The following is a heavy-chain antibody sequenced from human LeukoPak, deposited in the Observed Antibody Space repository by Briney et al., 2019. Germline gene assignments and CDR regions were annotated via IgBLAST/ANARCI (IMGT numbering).Heavy chain of an antibody. CDR3: ARQTGSGLFILP. J-gene: IGHJ4*02. D-gene: IGHD3/OR15-3a*01. CDR2: IYTSGST. V-gene: IGHV4-61*02. CDR1: GGSISSGSYY. Sequence: PSETLSLTCTVSGGSISSGSYYWSWIRQPAGNGLEWIGRIYTSGSTNYNPSLKSRVTISVDTSKNQFSLRLTSVTATDTAIYYCARQTGSGLFILPGGQGTLVTVSS.